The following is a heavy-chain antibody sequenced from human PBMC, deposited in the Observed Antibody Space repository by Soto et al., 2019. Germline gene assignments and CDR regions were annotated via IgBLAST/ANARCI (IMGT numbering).Heavy chain of an antibody. CDR1: GFTFNIYS. CDR2: ISSRSSNI. CDR3: ARDTKMLAPLIYMDH. D-gene: IGHD3-22*01. Sequence: GSLRLSCAASGFTFNIYSMNWVRQGPGKGLEWVSSISSRSSNIDYADSVKGRFTISRDNANNSLYLQMNNLSADDTAVYYCARDTKMLAPLIYMDHWGRGTLVTVSS. J-gene: IGHJ4*02. V-gene: IGHV3-21*01.